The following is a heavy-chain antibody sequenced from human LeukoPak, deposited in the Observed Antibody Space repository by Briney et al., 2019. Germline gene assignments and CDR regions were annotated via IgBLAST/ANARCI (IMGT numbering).Heavy chain of an antibody. CDR2: IRHDSSDI. CDR1: GFTFSSYS. J-gene: IGHJ4*02. Sequence: PGGSLRLSCAASGFTFSSYSMIWVRQAPGKGLEWISFIRHDSSDIYYADSVKGRFTISRVNAKNSLYLQMNSLRAEDTAVYYCAREWYGELIWGQGTLVTVSS. V-gene: IGHV3-21*01. CDR3: AREWYGELI. D-gene: IGHD3-10*01.